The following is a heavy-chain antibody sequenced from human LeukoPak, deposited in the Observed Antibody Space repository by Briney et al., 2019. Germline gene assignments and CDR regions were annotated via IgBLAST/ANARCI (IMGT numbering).Heavy chain of an antibody. J-gene: IGHJ5*02. CDR2: IYYSGST. V-gene: IGHV4-31*03. Sequence: PSQTLSLTCTVSGGSISSGGYCWSWIRQHPGKGLEWIGYIYYSGSTYYNPSLKSRVTISVDTSKNQFSLKLSSVTAADTAVYYCARGARYFDWLLYPTEGWFDPWGQGTLVTVSS. D-gene: IGHD3-9*01. CDR3: ARGARYFDWLLYPTEGWFDP. CDR1: GGSISSGGYC.